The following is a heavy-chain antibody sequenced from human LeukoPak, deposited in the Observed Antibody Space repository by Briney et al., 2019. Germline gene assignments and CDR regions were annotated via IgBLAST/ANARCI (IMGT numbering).Heavy chain of an antibody. CDR1: GFSFDDYA. V-gene: IGHV3-21*01. D-gene: IGHD1-26*01. Sequence: GGSLRLSCAASGFSFDDYAMSWVRQAPGKGLEWVSSITSSSTYMYYADSVKGRFTISRDNARNSLYLQMNSLRAEDTAVYYCARDPYSGSYWNYYYYYMDVWGKGTTVTISS. CDR3: ARDPYSGSYWNYYYYYMDV. J-gene: IGHJ6*03. CDR2: ITSSSTYM.